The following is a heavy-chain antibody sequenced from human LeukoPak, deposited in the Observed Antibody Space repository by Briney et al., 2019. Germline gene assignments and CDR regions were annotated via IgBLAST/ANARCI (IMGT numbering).Heavy chain of an antibody. CDR2: IYYSGST. D-gene: IGHD3-10*01. Sequence: SETLSLTCTVSGGSISSYYWSWIRQPPGKGLEWIGYIYYSGSTNYNPSLKSRVTISVDTSKNQFSLKLGSVTAADTAVYYCARDYHGAYYYYGMDVWGQGTTVTVSS. CDR1: GGSISSYY. V-gene: IGHV4-59*01. J-gene: IGHJ6*02. CDR3: ARDYHGAYYYYGMDV.